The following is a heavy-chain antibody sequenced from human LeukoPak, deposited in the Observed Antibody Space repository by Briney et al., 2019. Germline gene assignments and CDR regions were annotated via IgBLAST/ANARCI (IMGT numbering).Heavy chain of an antibody. CDR3: ARARITIFGVVIEARMGNFDY. D-gene: IGHD3-3*01. CDR1: GYSISSGYY. V-gene: IGHV4-38-2*01. J-gene: IGHJ4*02. CDR2: IYHCGST. Sequence: PSESLSLTCAVSGYSISSGYYWGWIRQPPGKGLEWIGSIYHCGSTYYNPSLKSRVTISVDTSKNQFSLKLSSVTAADTAVYYCARARITIFGVVIEARMGNFDYWGQGTLVTVSS.